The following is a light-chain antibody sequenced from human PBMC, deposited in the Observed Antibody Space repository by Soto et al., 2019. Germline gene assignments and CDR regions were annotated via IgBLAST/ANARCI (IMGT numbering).Light chain of an antibody. V-gene: IGKV3D-20*02. J-gene: IGKJ5*01. CDR2: GAS. Sequence: EIVWTQSPGTLSLSPGERATLSCRASQSVSSSYLAWYQQKPCRAPRLLIYGASSRATGIPARFSGSESGTDFTLTISSLEAEDFAIYYGQQRSNWPTITFCQGTRLEIK. CDR3: QQRSNWPTIT. CDR1: QSVSSSY.